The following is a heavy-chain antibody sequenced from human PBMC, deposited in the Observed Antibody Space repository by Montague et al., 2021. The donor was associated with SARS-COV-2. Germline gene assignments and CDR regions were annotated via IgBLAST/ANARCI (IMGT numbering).Heavy chain of an antibody. Sequence: PALGKPTQTLTLTCTFSGFSLSTSGMCVSWIRQPPGKALEWLARIDWDDDKYYSTSLKTRLTISKDTSKNQVVLTMTNMDPVDTATYYCAREYSSGVYFDYWGQGTRVTVSS. J-gene: IGHJ4*02. V-gene: IGHV2-70*11. CDR3: AREYSSGVYFDY. CDR2: IDWDDDK. CDR1: GFSLSTSGMC. D-gene: IGHD6-19*01.